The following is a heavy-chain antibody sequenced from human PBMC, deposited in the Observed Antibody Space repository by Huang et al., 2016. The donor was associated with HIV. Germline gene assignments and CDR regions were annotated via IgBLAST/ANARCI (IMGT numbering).Heavy chain of an antibody. CDR2: IYYSGST. CDR3: ARLPGSITMIRGVITDPY. V-gene: IGHV4-39*02. J-gene: IGHJ4*02. CDR1: GGSIRSANYY. D-gene: IGHD3-10*01. Sequence: QLQLQESGPGLVKPSETLSLTCTVSGGSIRSANYYWGWIRQPPGKGLEWIGSIYYSGSTYDNPALKRRVTITVDTSKNHFSLRMRSVTAADTAVYYCARLPGSITMIRGVITDPYWGQGTLVTVSS.